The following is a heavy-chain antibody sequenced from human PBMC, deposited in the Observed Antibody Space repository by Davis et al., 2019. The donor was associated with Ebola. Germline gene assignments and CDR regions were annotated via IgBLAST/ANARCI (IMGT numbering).Heavy chain of an antibody. CDR2: ISGSGGST. D-gene: IGHD3-3*01. V-gene: IGHV3-23*01. Sequence: GESLKISCAASGFTVSSNYMSWVRQAPGKGLEWVSAISGSGGSTYYADSVKGRFTISRDNSKKTLYLQMNSLRAEDTAVYYCAKSGLSFGVVKYHYGMDVWAKGPRSPSPQ. CDR3: AKSGLSFGVVKYHYGMDV. J-gene: IGHJ6*04. CDR1: GFTVSSNY.